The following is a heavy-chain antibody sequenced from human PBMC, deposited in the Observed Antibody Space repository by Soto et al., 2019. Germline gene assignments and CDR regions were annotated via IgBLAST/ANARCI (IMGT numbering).Heavy chain of an antibody. CDR1: GGSISSGDYY. CDR3: ARGTSNDFWSGYYQYFDY. D-gene: IGHD3-3*01. Sequence: PSETLSLTCTVSGGSISSGDYYWSWIRQPPGKGLEWIGYIYYSGSTYYNPSLKSRVTISVDTSKNHFSLKLSSVTAADTVVYYCARGTSNDFWSGYYQYFDYWGQGTLVTVSS. J-gene: IGHJ4*02. CDR2: IYYSGST. V-gene: IGHV4-30-4*01.